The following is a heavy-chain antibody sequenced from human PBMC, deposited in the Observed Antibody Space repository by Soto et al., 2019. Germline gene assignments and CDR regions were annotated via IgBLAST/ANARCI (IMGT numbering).Heavy chain of an antibody. J-gene: IGHJ4*02. V-gene: IGHV1-8*01. CDR2: MNPHSGDT. CDR1: GYTFVNYE. CDR3: ARQQAMDY. Sequence: QVPLVQSGAEVKKPGASVKVSCKASGYTFVNYEINWVRQATGQGLEWLGWMNPHSGDTFYAHNFQGRVTMTRNTSITTAYMELNSLKSEDTAVYYCARQQAMDYWGQGTLVTVSS.